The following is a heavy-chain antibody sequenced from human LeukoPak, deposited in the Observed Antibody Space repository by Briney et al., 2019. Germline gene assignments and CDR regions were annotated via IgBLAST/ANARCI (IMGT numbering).Heavy chain of an antibody. V-gene: IGHV4-39*07. CDR1: GDSISSSSYY. CDR3: ARTRGDFDY. CDR2: ISYSGST. D-gene: IGHD3-10*01. Sequence: PSETLSLTCIVSGDSISSSSYYWGWIRQPPGKGLEWIGSISYSGSTYYNPSLKSRVTISVDTSKNQFSLKLSSVTAADTAVYYCARTRGDFDYWGQGTLVTVSS. J-gene: IGHJ4*02.